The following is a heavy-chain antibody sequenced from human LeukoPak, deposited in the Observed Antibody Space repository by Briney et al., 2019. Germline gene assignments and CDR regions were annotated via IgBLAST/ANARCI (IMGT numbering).Heavy chain of an antibody. CDR1: GYTFTSYG. V-gene: IGHV1-69*04. Sequence: SVKVSCKASGYTFTSYGISWVRQAPGQGLEWMGRIIPILGIANYAQKFQGRVTITADKSTSTAYMELSSLRSEDTAVYYCARDPLLRFLESYYGMDVWGQGTTVTVSS. D-gene: IGHD3-3*01. CDR2: IIPILGIA. CDR3: ARDPLLRFLESYYGMDV. J-gene: IGHJ6*02.